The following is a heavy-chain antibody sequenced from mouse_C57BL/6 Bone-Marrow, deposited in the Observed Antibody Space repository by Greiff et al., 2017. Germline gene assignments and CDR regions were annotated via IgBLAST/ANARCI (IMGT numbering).Heavy chain of an antibody. Sequence: EVKLEESGGGLVQPGGSMKLSCAASGFTFSDAWMDWVRQSPEQGLEWVAEIRNKANTHATYYAESVQGRFTISRDDSKSSVYLKMNSIRAEDTGIYYCTRYYYGSSYWYFDVWGTGTTVTVSS. CDR3: TRYYYGSSYWYFDV. D-gene: IGHD1-1*01. CDR1: GFTFSDAW. CDR2: IRNKANTHAT. V-gene: IGHV6-6*01. J-gene: IGHJ1*03.